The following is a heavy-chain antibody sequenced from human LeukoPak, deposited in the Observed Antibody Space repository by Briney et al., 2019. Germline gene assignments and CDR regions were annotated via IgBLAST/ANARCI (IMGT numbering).Heavy chain of an antibody. V-gene: IGHV3-74*01. J-gene: IGHJ5*02. D-gene: IGHD3-10*01. Sequence: PGGSLRLSCAPSGFTLSSYWMHWVRQAPGKGLVSVAHMNSDGSSTNYADSVKGRFTISRDNAKNMLYLQMNSLRADDTAVYYCAKILGESPRWFDPWGQGTLVTVSS. CDR3: AKILGESPRWFDP. CDR1: GFTLSSYW. CDR2: MNSDGSST.